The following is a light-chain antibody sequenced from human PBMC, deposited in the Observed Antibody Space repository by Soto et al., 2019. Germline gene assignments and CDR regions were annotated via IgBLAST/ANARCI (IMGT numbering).Light chain of an antibody. CDR3: QQYNNWGRT. CDR1: QSVSSN. V-gene: IGKV3-15*01. Sequence: EIVITQSPATLSVSPGERATLSCRASQSVSSNLAWYQQKPGQALRLLIYGASTRATGIPARFSGSGSGTEFTLTISSLQSEDFAVYYCQQYNNWGRTFGQGTKVDIK. CDR2: GAS. J-gene: IGKJ1*01.